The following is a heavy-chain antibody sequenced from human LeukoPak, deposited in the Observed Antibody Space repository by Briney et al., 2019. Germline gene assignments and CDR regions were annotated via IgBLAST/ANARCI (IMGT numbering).Heavy chain of an antibody. CDR3: ASIPTMGDYDSSGYYYGPSSDY. D-gene: IGHD3-22*01. Sequence: GGSLRLSCAASGFTVSSNYMSWVRQAPGKGLEWVSLIYSGGSTYYADSVKGRFTISRDNSKNTLYLQMNSLRAEDTAVYYCASIPTMGDYDSSGYYYGPSSDYWGQGTLVTVSS. CDR2: IYSGGST. V-gene: IGHV3-53*01. J-gene: IGHJ4*02. CDR1: GFTVSSNY.